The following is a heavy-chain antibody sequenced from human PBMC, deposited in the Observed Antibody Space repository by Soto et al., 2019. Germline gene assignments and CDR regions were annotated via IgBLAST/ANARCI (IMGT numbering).Heavy chain of an antibody. J-gene: IGHJ2*01. V-gene: IGHV4-39*01. D-gene: IGHD4-4*01. CDR2: FYYSGST. CDR3: AKHPFNPLVTPYWYFDI. Sequence: PSETLSLTCTVSGDSISRSAYYWGWIRQFPGKGLEWIGSFYYSGSTYFNPSLKSRVTISADTSRNQLSLRLSSVTATDTATYYCAKHPFNPLVTPYWYFDIWGRGTLVTSPQ. CDR1: GDSISRSAYY.